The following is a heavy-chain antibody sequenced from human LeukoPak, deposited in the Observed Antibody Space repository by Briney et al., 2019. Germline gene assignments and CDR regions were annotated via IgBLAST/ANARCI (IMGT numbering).Heavy chain of an antibody. CDR2: IKSKTDGGTT. Sequence: PGGSLRLSCAASGFTFSNVWMNWVGQAPGKGLEWVGRIKSKTDGGTTDHAAPVKGRFTISRDDSKNTLYLQMNSLKTEDTAVYYCTTAYHYGDSREFWYWGQGTLVTVSS. V-gene: IGHV3-15*01. J-gene: IGHJ4*02. CDR1: GFTFSNVW. D-gene: IGHD4-17*01. CDR3: TTAYHYGDSREFWY.